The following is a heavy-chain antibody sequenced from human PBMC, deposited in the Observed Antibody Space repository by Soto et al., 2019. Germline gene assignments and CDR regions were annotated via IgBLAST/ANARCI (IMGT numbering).Heavy chain of an antibody. CDR3: ARGNWNYYYGFDV. CDR1: EFTFDKSY. J-gene: IGHJ6*02. V-gene: IGHV3-7*01. CDR2: IKPDGSEQ. D-gene: IGHD1-20*01. Sequence: EVQLVESGGGLVQPGGSLRLSCAASEFTFDKSYMTWVRQAPGKGPEWVANIKPDGSEQYYVDSVKGRFTISRDNANNSLYLQMNSLRAEDTAVYFCARGNWNYYYGFDVWGQGTTVTVSS.